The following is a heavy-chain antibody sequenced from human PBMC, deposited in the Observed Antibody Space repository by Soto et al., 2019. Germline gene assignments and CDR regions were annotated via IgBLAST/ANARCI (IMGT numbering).Heavy chain of an antibody. CDR2: ITGNSARI. D-gene: IGHD3-16*01. Sequence: PGGSLRLSCAASDSTIGRYAMSWVRQAPGKGLEWVSGITGNSARIYYADSVKGRFSISRDNSKNTLYLQMDTLRAEDTAVYYCAKNGDFDYDAFDVWGQGTVVTVSS. V-gene: IGHV3-23*01. J-gene: IGHJ3*01. CDR3: AKNGDFDYDAFDV. CDR1: DSTIGRYA.